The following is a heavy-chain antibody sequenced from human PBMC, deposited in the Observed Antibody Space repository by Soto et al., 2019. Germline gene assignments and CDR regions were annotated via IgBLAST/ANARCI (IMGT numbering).Heavy chain of an antibody. CDR1: GGSISIYY. CDR3: ARESPGAVVGYYYYRMDV. V-gene: IGHV4-59*01. Sequence: PSETLSLTCNFSGGSISIYYWIWILQPPVKGLEWIGYVFYSGSINYNPSLKSRVTISVDTSKNQFSLKLSSVTAADTAVYYCARESPGAVVGYYYYRMDVWGQGTTVTVSS. D-gene: IGHD2-15*01. CDR2: VFYSGSI. J-gene: IGHJ6*02.